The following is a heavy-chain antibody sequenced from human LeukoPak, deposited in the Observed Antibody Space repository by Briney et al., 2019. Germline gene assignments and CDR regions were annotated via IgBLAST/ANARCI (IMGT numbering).Heavy chain of an antibody. CDR2: IIPILGIA. V-gene: IGHV1-69*02. Sequence: SVKVSCKASGGTFSSYTISWVRQAPGQGLEWMGRIIPILGIANYAQKLQGRVTMTTDTSTSTAYMELRSLRSDDTAVYYCARGGTTDFDYWGQGTLVTVSS. CDR3: ARGGTTDFDY. CDR1: GGTFSSYT. J-gene: IGHJ4*02. D-gene: IGHD1-1*01.